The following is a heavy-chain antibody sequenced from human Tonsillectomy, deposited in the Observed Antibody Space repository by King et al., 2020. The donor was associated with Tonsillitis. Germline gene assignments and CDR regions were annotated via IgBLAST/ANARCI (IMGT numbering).Heavy chain of an antibody. Sequence: VQLVESGGGLVQPGGSLRLSCAASGFTFSTYWLTWVRQAPGKGLEWVANIKRDGSETHYVDSVKGRFTVSRDNAKNSLYLQMKSLRAEDTAVYYCARDPSPALSGIWYDAFDIWGQGTMVTVSS. CDR3: ARDPSPALSGIWYDAFDI. V-gene: IGHV3-7*01. CDR2: IKRDGSET. CDR1: GFTFSTYW. D-gene: IGHD2-15*01. J-gene: IGHJ3*02.